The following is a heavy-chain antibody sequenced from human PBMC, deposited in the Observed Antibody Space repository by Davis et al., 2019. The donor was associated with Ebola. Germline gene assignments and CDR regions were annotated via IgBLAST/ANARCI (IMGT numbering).Heavy chain of an antibody. D-gene: IGHD6-13*01. CDR2: IYYSGST. Sequence: PSETLSLTCTVSGGSVSSGSYYWSWIRQPPGKGLEWIGYIYYSGSTNYNPSLKSRVTISVDTSKNQFSLKLSSVTAADTAVYYCARGVGPGTAAAIDYWGQGTLVTVSS. CDR3: ARGVGPGTAAAIDY. J-gene: IGHJ4*02. CDR1: GGSVSSGSYY. V-gene: IGHV4-61*01.